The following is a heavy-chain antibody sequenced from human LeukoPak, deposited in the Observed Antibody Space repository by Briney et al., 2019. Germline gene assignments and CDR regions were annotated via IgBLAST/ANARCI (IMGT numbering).Heavy chain of an antibody. V-gene: IGHV3-74*01. CDR1: GFSLSGYW. J-gene: IGHJ5*02. CDR3: ARDPRNVGLAP. D-gene: IGHD2-15*01. Sequence: GGSLRLSCVASGFSLSGYWMYWVRQAPGKGLMYISRNNGDGSTTNYADVVKGRFTMSRDNVKDTLYLQMNSLRVEDTAVYYCARDPRNVGLAPWGQGTLVTVSS. CDR2: NNGDGSTT.